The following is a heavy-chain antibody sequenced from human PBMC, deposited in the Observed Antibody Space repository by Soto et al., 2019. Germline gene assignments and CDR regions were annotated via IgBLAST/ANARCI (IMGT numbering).Heavy chain of an antibody. V-gene: IGHV3-15*01. Sequence: EVQLVESGGGLVKPGGSLRLSCAASGFTFSNAWMSWVRQAPGKGLEWVGRIKSKTDGGTTDYAAPVKGRFTISRDDSKNTLYLQMNSLKTEDTAVYYCTTDRRGYCCGGSCYNYYYGMDVWGQGTTVTVSS. D-gene: IGHD2-15*01. J-gene: IGHJ6*02. CDR3: TTDRRGYCCGGSCYNYYYGMDV. CDR2: IKSKTDGGTT. CDR1: GFTFSNAW.